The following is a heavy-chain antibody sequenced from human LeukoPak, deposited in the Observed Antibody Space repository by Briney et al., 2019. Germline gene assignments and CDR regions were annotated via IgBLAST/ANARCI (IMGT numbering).Heavy chain of an antibody. J-gene: IGHJ4*02. CDR2: IWYEGQTK. V-gene: IGHV3-33*01. CDR3: AREWGRIAVAGGPGY. Sequence: GGSLRLSCEASGFIFSNYGMHWVRQAPGKGLEWLALIWYEGQTKFYADSVKGRFTISRDSSGNTLFLHMTNLRVEDTAVYYCAREWGRIAVAGGPGYWGQGALVTVSS. D-gene: IGHD6-19*01. CDR1: GFIFSNYG.